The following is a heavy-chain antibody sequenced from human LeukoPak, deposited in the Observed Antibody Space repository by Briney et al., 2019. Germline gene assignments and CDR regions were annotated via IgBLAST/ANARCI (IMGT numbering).Heavy chain of an antibody. CDR1: GFTFDDYT. V-gene: IGHV3-43*01. Sequence: PGGSLRLSCAASGFTFDDYTMHWVGQAPGKGLEWVSLISWDGGSTYYADSVKGRFTISRDNSKNSLYLQMNSLRTEDTALYYCAKELAAQGWFDPWGQGTLVTVSS. J-gene: IGHJ5*02. CDR3: AKELAAQGWFDP. D-gene: IGHD6-13*01. CDR2: ISWDGGST.